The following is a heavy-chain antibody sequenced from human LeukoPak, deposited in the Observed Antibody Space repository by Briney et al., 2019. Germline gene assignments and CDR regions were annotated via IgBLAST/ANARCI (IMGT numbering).Heavy chain of an antibody. J-gene: IGHJ4*02. V-gene: IGHV3-23*01. Sequence: GGSLRLSCAASGFTFNNYAMRWVRQVPGKGLEWVSAIGDYGGNIYYADSVKGRFTISRDNSKNTVHLRMKRLRADDTAIYYCVKEPAITGTADSWGLGTLVTVSS. CDR2: IGDYGGNI. CDR1: GFTFNNYA. CDR3: VKEPAITGTADS. D-gene: IGHD1-7*01.